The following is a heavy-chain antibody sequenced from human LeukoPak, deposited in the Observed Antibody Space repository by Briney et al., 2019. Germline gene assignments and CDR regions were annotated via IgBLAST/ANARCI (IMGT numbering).Heavy chain of an antibody. CDR2: ISYDGSNK. V-gene: IGHV3-30*18. D-gene: IGHD3-22*01. J-gene: IGHJ4*02. Sequence: GSLRLSCAASGFTFSSYGMHWVRQAPGKGLEWVAVISYDGSNKYYADSVKGRFTISRDNSKNTLYLQMNSLRAEDTAVYYCAKDRSLDSWGQGTLVTVSS. CDR3: AKDRSLDS. CDR1: GFTFSSYG.